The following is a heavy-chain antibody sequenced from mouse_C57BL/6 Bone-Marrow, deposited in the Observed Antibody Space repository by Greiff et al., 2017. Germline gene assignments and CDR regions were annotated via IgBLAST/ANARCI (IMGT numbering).Heavy chain of an antibody. J-gene: IGHJ2*01. D-gene: IGHD2-14*01. V-gene: IGHV1-26*01. CDR3: ASRSRRDYFDY. Sequence: VKPGASVKISCKASGYTFTDYYMNWVKQSHGKSLEWIGDINPNNGGTSYNQKFKGKATLTVDKSSSTAYMELRSLTSEDSAVYYCASRSRRDYFDYWGQGTTLTVSS. CDR1: GYTFTDYY. CDR2: INPNNGGT.